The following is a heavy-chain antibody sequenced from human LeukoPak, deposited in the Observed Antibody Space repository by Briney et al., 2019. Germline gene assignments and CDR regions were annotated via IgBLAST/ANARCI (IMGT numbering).Heavy chain of an antibody. CDR3: ARGGRAGGGIYYYDSSGYYPY. CDR1: GGSISSYY. CDR2: IYYSGST. V-gene: IGHV4-59*01. J-gene: IGHJ4*02. D-gene: IGHD3-22*01. Sequence: SETVSLTCTVSGGSISSYYWSWIRQPPGKGLEWIGYIYYSGSTNYNPSLKSRVTISVDTSKNQFSLKLSSVTAADTAVYYCARGGRAGGGIYYYDSSGYYPYWGQGTLVTVPS.